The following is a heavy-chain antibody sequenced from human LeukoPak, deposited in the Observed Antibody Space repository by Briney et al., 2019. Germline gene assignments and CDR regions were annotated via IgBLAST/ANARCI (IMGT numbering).Heavy chain of an antibody. Sequence: GGSLRLSCAASGFTFSSYAMSWVRQAPGKGLEWVSAISGSGGSTYYADFVKGRFTISRDNSKNTLYLQMNSLRAEDTAVYYCAKFGYYYDSSGYYSQFDYWGQGTLVTVSS. J-gene: IGHJ4*02. D-gene: IGHD3-22*01. CDR1: GFTFSSYA. CDR2: ISGSGGST. CDR3: AKFGYYYDSSGYYSQFDY. V-gene: IGHV3-23*01.